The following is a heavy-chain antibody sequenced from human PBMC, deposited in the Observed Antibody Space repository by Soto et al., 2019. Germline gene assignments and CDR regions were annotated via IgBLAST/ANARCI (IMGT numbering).Heavy chain of an antibody. CDR3: TQWDGYADV. J-gene: IGHJ6*02. CDR2: ISASSGKI. Sequence: EVLLLESGGGLVQPGGSLRPSCAASGFTSGTTWVRQTPGRGLEWVSGISASSGKIFYAESVRGRFTISKDNSKNTLYLQMDSLRDDDTAIYFCTQWDGYADVWGQGTTVIVSS. V-gene: IGHV3-23*01. CDR1: GFTSGT. D-gene: IGHD1-26*01.